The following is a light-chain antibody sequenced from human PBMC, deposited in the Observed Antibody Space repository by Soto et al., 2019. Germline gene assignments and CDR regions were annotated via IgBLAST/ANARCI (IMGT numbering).Light chain of an antibody. V-gene: IGLV2-14*03. J-gene: IGLJ1*01. CDR2: DVT. CDR1: SSDVGSYDF. CDR3: SSHTTSNTRV. Sequence: QSALAQPPSVSGSPGQSVAISCSGSSSDVGSYDFVSWYQQHPDKAPKLLIYDVTNRPSGVSDRFSGSKSVNAATLTISGLQAEDEADYYCSSHTTSNTRVFGTGTKVTVL.